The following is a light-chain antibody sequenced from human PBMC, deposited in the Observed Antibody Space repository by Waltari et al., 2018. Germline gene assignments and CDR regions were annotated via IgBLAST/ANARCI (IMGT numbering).Light chain of an antibody. V-gene: IGKV4-1*01. CDR2: WAS. J-gene: IGKJ2*01. CDR1: QSVFSSNKNKNY. CDR3: QQYYSSRYT. Sequence: DIVMTQSPDSLAVSLGERATIHCKSSQSVFSSNKNKNYLGWYQQRPGQPPKMIMYWASTREAGVPDRFSVSGSGTDFTLTITNLQAEDVAVYYCQQYYSSRYTFGQGTKLEIK.